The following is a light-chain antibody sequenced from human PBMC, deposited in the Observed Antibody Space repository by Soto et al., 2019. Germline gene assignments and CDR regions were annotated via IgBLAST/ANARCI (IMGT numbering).Light chain of an antibody. CDR3: SSYAGTHIV. J-gene: IGLJ1*01. CDR1: SSDVGGYDY. V-gene: IGLV2-8*01. Sequence: QSVLTQPPSASGSPGQSVTISCTGTSSDVGGYDYVSWYQQHPGKAPKLMIYEVTKRPSGVPDRFSGSKSANTASLTVFGLQAEDEADYYCSSYAGTHIVFGTGTKVTVL. CDR2: EVT.